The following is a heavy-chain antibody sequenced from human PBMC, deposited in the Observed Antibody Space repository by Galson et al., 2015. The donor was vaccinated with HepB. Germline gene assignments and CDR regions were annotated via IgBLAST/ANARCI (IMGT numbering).Heavy chain of an antibody. V-gene: IGHV3-15*01. Sequence: SLRLSCAASGFTFSNAWMSWVRQAPGKGLEWVGRIKSKTDGGTTDYAAPVKGRFTISRDDSKNTLYLQMNSLKTEDTAVYYCTTHNNWNYGDYYYYGMDVWGQGTTVTVSS. D-gene: IGHD1-7*01. CDR1: GFTFSNAW. CDR3: TTHNNWNYGDYYYYGMDV. J-gene: IGHJ6*02. CDR2: IKSKTDGGTT.